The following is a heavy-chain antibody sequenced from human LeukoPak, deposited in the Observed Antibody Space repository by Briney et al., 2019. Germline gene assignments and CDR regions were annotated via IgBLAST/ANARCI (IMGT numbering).Heavy chain of an antibody. J-gene: IGHJ6*03. Sequence: SETLSLTCSVSGDSISTSSYYWGWIRQPPGKGLEWIGTIYYSGSTYYNPSLTSRVTISVDTSKNQFSLKLSSVTAADTAVYYCARHKDYYYSYMDVWGKGTTVTISS. CDR3: ARHKDYYYSYMDV. V-gene: IGHV4-39*01. CDR1: GDSISTSSYY. CDR2: IYYSGST.